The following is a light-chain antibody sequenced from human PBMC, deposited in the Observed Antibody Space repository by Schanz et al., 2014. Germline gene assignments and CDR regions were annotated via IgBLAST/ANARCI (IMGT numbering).Light chain of an antibody. CDR2: GAS. CDR1: QSVSSSY. CDR3: QHYGSSPPGT. Sequence: EIVMTQSPGTLSLSPGERATLSCRASQSVSSSYLAWYQQKPGQAPRLLIYGASTRATGIPARFSGSGSGTEFTLTISRLEPEDLAVYYCQHYGSSPPGTFGQGTKLEIK. V-gene: IGKV3-20*01. J-gene: IGKJ2*02.